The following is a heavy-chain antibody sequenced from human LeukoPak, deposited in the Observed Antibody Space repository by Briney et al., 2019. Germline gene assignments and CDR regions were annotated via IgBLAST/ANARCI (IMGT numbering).Heavy chain of an antibody. V-gene: IGHV3-48*03. D-gene: IGHD6-19*01. CDR1: GFTFSSYE. J-gene: IGHJ4*02. CDR2: ISSSGSTI. CDR3: ARVRYSSGWASGGAFDY. Sequence: GGSLRLSCAASGFTFSSYEMNWVRQAPGKGLEWVSYISSSGSTIYYADPVRRRFTISRDNAKNSLYLQMNSLRAEDTAVYYCARVRYSSGWASGGAFDYWGQGTLVTVSS.